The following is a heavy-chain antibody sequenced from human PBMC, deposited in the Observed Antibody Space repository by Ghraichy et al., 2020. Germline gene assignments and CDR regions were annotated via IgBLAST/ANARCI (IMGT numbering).Heavy chain of an antibody. V-gene: IGHV3-21*01. CDR3: ARVRTGNLVVVVPAAPNGWFDP. D-gene: IGHD2-2*01. Sequence: GGSLRLSCAASGFTFSSYSMNWVRQAPGKGLEWVSSISSSSSYIYYADSVKGRFTISRDNAKNSLYLQMNSLRAEDTAVYYCARVRTGNLVVVVPAAPNGWFDPWGQGTLVTVSS. CDR1: GFTFSSYS. J-gene: IGHJ5*02. CDR2: ISSSSSYI.